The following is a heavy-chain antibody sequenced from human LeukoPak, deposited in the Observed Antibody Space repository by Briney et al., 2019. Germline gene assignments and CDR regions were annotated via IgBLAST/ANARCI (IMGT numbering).Heavy chain of an antibody. CDR3: AREPVPLRFLEWIYYFDY. V-gene: IGHV4-61*02. CDR2: IYTSGTT. CDR1: GDSISSGSFY. Sequence: SETLSLTCSVSGDSISSGSFYWSWIRQPAGKGLEWIGRIYTSGTTNYNPSLKSRVTISMDTSKNQFSLKLSSVTAADTAVYYCAREPVPLRFLEWIYYFDYWGQGTLVTVSS. J-gene: IGHJ4*02. D-gene: IGHD3-3*01.